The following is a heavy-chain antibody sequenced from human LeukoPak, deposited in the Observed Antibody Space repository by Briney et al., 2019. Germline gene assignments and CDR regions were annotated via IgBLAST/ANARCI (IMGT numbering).Heavy chain of an antibody. D-gene: IGHD2-15*01. J-gene: IGHJ4*02. CDR2: IKQDGSEK. V-gene: IGHV3-7*01. CDR3: ARDPRVVAATPDFDY. CDR1: GFTFSSYW. Sequence: GGTLRLSCAASGFTFSSYWMSWVRQAPGKGLEWVANIKQDGSEKYYVDSVKGRFTISRDNAKNSLYLQMNSLRAEDTAVYYCARDPRVVAATPDFDYWGQGTLVTVSS.